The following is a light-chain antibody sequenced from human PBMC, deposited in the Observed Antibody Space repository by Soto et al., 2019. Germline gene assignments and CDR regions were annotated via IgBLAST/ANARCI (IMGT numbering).Light chain of an antibody. CDR2: GAS. CDR3: QQFGVSPPKLT. V-gene: IGKV3-20*01. J-gene: IGKJ5*01. Sequence: PGERATLSCRASQSVSSSYLAWYQQKPGQAPRLLISGASSRATGIPDRFSGSGSGTDFTLTISRLEFENFAEYNRQQFGVSPPKLTF. CDR1: QSVSSSY.